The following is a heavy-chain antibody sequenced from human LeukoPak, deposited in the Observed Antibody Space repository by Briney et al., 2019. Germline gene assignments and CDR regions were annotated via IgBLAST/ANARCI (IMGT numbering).Heavy chain of an antibody. CDR1: GFTLSSSG. J-gene: IGHJ4*02. Sequence: PGRSLRLSCAASGFTLSSSGMHWVRQAPGKGLEWVAVIWYDGSTKYYADSVKGRFTISRDTSKNTLYLQMNSLRVEDTAVYYCARSLPDSSGYYYDYWGQGTLVTVSS. CDR2: IWYDGSTK. D-gene: IGHD3-22*01. CDR3: ARSLPDSSGYYYDY. V-gene: IGHV3-33*01.